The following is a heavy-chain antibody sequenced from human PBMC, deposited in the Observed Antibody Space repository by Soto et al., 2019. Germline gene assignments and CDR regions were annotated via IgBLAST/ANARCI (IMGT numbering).Heavy chain of an antibody. CDR3: ARGNTGYDYGFFEY. CDR2: IAAVNGKT. V-gene: IGHV1-3*01. CDR1: GFTLSTYA. J-gene: IGHJ4*02. Sequence: ASVKVSCKTSGFTLSTYAMHWVRQAPGQSPEWMGWIAAVNGKTAYSPKFQGRVTLTTDTSASTVNMDLPSLRSEDTAVYYCARGNTGYDYGFFEYWGQGTLVTV. D-gene: IGHD5-12*01.